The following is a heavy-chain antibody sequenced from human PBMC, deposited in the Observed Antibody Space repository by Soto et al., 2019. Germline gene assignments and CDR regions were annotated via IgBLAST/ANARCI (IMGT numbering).Heavy chain of an antibody. J-gene: IGHJ6*02. CDR3: ARDIVVVVAATFYYYYGMHV. CDR1: GCTCISYD. D-gene: IGHD2-15*01. Sequence: PRRALKLKCAASGCTCISYDMHWVRQAPGKGLEWVAVISYDGSNKYYADSVKGRFTISRDNSKNTLYLQMNSLRAEDTAVYYCARDIVVVVAATFYYYYGMHVWGQGTTVLV. CDR2: ISYDGSNK. V-gene: IGHV3-30-3*01.